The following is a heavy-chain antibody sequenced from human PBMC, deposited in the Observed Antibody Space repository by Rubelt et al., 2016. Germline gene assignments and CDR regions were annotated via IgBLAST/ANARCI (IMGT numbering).Heavy chain of an antibody. D-gene: IGHD3-16*01. Sequence: QVQLVRSGAEVKKPGASVKVSCKVSGYTLTELSMHWVRQAPGKGLEWMGGFDPEDGETIYAQKFQGRVTRTEDTSTDTAYMELSSLRSEDTAVYYCRGIWGSYIDYWGQGTLVTVSS. CDR1: GYTLTELS. CDR2: FDPEDGET. V-gene: IGHV1-24*01. CDR3: RGIWGSYIDY. J-gene: IGHJ4*02.